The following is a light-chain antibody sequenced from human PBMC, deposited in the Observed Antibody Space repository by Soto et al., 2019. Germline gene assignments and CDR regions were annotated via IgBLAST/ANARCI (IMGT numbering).Light chain of an antibody. J-gene: IGLJ1*01. CDR3: SSYRSSGTSYV. Sequence: QSVLTQPASVSGSPGKSITISCTGTSSEVGGYNYVSWYQQHPGKAPKLMIYDVSNRPSGLSNRFSGSKSGNTASLTISGLQTEDEADYFCSSYRSSGTSYVFGTGTKVTVL. CDR1: SSEVGGYNY. V-gene: IGLV2-14*01. CDR2: DVS.